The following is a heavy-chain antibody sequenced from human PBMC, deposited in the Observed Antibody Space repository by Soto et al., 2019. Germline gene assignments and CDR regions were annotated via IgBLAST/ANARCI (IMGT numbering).Heavy chain of an antibody. V-gene: IGHV3-30*04. J-gene: IGHJ6*02. D-gene: IGHD2-21*01. Sequence: QVPLVESGGGVVQPGRSLRLSCAASGFTFSSYAMHWVRQAPGKGLEWVAVISHDGSNKYYADSVKVRFTISRDKYKNTLYLQMNSLRVEDTAVYYCARGGGEVWGQGTTVTVSS. CDR3: ARGGGEV. CDR1: GFTFSSYA. CDR2: ISHDGSNK.